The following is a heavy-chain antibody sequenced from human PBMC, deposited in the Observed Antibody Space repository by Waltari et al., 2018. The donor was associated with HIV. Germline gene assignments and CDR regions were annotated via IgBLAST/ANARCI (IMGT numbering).Heavy chain of an antibody. CDR3: ARVGYYYFDL. CDR2: VYYRGST. V-gene: IGHV4-31*03. CDR1: GDSINSGGYY. J-gene: IGHJ2*01. D-gene: IGHD1-26*01. Sequence: QVQLQESGPGLVKTSQTLSLTCTVSGDSINSGGYYWAWIRQHPEKGLEWIGVVYYRGSTFYNPSFKSRATISGDTSKNQFSLKLTSMTAADTAVYYCARVGYYYFDLWGRGTLVTVSS.